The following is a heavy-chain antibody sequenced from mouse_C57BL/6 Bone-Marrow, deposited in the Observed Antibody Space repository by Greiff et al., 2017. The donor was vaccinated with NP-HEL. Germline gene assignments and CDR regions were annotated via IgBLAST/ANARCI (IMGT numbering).Heavy chain of an antibody. CDR2: IDPSDSYT. Sequence: QVQLQQPGAELVKPGASVKLSCKASGYTFTSYWMKWVKQRPGQGLEWIGEIDPSDSYTNYNQKFKGKATLTVDTSSSTAYMQLSSLTSEDSAVYYCARREFDYYGSSSFDYWGQGTTLTVSS. V-gene: IGHV1-50*01. J-gene: IGHJ2*01. D-gene: IGHD1-1*01. CDR1: GYTFTSYW. CDR3: ARREFDYYGSSSFDY.